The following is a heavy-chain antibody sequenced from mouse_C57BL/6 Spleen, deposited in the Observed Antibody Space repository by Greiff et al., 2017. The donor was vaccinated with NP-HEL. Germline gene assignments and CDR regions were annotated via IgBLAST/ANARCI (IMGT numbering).Heavy chain of an antibody. V-gene: IGHV5-16*01. CDR1: GFTFSDYY. Sequence: EVKVVESEGGLVQPGSSMKLSCTASGFTFSDYYMAWVRQVPEKGLEWVANINYDGSSTYYLDSLKSRFIISRDNAKNILYLQMSSLKSEDTATYYCARYFLGYFDVWGTGTTVTVSS. CDR2: INYDGSST. CDR3: ARYFLGYFDV. J-gene: IGHJ1*03.